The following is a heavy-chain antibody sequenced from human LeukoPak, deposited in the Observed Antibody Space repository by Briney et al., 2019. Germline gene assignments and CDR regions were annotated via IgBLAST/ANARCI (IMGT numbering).Heavy chain of an antibody. J-gene: IGHJ5*02. CDR2: IYYSVST. Sequence: PSETLSLTCTVSGASISSTNNFWGWIRQTPGKGLEWIATIYYSVSTYYNPSLKSRLSISVDTSKNQFSLKLSSVTAADTALYYCARGGYSGYVAWFDPWGQGTLVTVSS. V-gene: IGHV4-39*07. CDR1: GASISSTNNF. CDR3: ARGGYSGYVAWFDP. D-gene: IGHD5-12*01.